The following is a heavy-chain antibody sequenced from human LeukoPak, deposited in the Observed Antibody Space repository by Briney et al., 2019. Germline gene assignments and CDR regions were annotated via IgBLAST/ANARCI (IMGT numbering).Heavy chain of an antibody. D-gene: IGHD2-2*03. CDR1: GFTFSSYS. Sequence: PGGSLRLSCAASGFTFSSYSMNWVRQAPGKGLEWVSSISRSRSYIYYADSVKGRFTISRDNAKNSLYLQMNSLRAEDTAVYYCARDRGYCSSTSCYVRSGIDYWGQGTLVTVSS. CDR3: ARDRGYCSSTSCYVRSGIDY. J-gene: IGHJ4*02. V-gene: IGHV3-21*01. CDR2: ISRSRSYI.